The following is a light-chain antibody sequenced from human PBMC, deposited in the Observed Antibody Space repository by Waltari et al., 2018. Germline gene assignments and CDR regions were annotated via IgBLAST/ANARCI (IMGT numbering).Light chain of an antibody. J-gene: IGKJ4*01. V-gene: IGKV3-20*01. CDR2: GAS. CDR3: QQYAGSPLT. Sequence: IVLTQSPGTLSLSPGERVTLSCRASQRGSSCLAWYQQKPGQAPRLLIYGASTRATGIPDRFSGSGSGTDFTLTISRLEPEDFAAYYCQQYAGSPLTFGGGTK. CDR1: QRGSSC.